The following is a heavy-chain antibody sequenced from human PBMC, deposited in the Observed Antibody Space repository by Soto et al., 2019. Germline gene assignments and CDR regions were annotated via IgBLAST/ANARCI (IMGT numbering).Heavy chain of an antibody. CDR3: ARVGGKQSYYYYGMDV. CDR2: IYYSGST. J-gene: IGHJ6*02. V-gene: IGHV4-30-4*01. D-gene: IGHD1-26*01. CDR1: GGSISSGDYY. Sequence: PSETLSLTCTVSGGSISSGDYYWSWIRQPPGKGLEWIGYIYYSGSTYYNPSLKSRVTISVDTSKSQFSLKLSSVTAADTAVYYCARVGGKQSYYYYGMDVWGQGTTVTVSS.